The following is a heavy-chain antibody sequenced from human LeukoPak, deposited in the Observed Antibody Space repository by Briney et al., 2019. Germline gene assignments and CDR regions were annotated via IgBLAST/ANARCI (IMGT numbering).Heavy chain of an antibody. D-gene: IGHD6-13*01. Sequence: GGSLRLSCAASGFTFSSYAMHWVRQAPGKGLEWVALISYDGSNKYYADSVKGRLTISRDNSKNTLYLQMNSLRTEDTAVYYCARDLGRDSSWYVYDYWGQGTLVTVSS. CDR3: ARDLGRDSSWYVYDY. CDR2: ISYDGSNK. J-gene: IGHJ4*02. V-gene: IGHV3-30-3*01. CDR1: GFTFSSYA.